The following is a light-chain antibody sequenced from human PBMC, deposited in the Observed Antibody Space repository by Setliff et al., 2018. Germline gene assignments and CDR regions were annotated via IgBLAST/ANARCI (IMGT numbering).Light chain of an antibody. CDR3: SSYVGSSTPHV. J-gene: IGLJ1*01. CDR1: NSDVGSYNH. Sequence: QSVLTQPASVSGFLGQSITISCTGTNSDVGSYNHFSWYQQHPGKAPKLMIYEVTMRPSGISNRFSGSKSGNAASLTISGLQAEDEAEYYCSSYVGSSTPHVFGTGTKVTV. V-gene: IGLV2-23*02. CDR2: EVT.